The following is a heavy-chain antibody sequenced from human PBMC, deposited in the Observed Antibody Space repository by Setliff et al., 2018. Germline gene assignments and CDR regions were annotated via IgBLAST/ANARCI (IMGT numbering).Heavy chain of an antibody. D-gene: IGHD5-12*01. CDR2: IYWDDDK. J-gene: IGHJ4*02. CDR1: GFSLSTSGVG. Sequence: SGPTMVNPTQTLTLTCTFSGFSLSTSGVGVGWIRQPPGKALEWLALIYWDDDKRYSPSLKSRLTITKDTSKNQVVLTMTNMDPVDTATYYCAHRLPSLYSGYDWVGFDYWGQGTLVTVSS. V-gene: IGHV2-5*02. CDR3: AHRLPSLYSGYDWVGFDY.